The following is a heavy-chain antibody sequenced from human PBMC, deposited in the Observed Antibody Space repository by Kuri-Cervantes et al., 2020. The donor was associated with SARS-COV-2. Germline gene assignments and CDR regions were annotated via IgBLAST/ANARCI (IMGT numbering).Heavy chain of an antibody. V-gene: IGHV4-59*01. CDR1: GGSISSYY. CDR3: ARDTGTYCSDTSCYGYYYYYGMGV. J-gene: IGHJ6*02. Sequence: SETLSLTCTVSGGSISSYYWSWIRQPPGKGLEWIGYISYSGNTNYNPSLKSRVTISVDTSKNQFSLRLSSVTAADTAVYYCARDTGTYCSDTSCYGYYYYYGMGVWGQGTTVTVSS. CDR2: ISYSGNT. D-gene: IGHD2-2*01.